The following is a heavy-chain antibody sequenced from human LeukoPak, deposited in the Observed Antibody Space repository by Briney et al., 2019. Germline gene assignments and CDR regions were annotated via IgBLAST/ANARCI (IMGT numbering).Heavy chain of an antibody. D-gene: IGHD3-3*01. J-gene: IGHJ5*02. V-gene: IGHV4-39*07. CDR2: IYYSGST. CDR1: GGSISSSSYY. Sequence: SETLSLTCTVSGGSISSSSYYWGWIRPPPGKGLEWIGSIYYSGSTYYNPSLKSRVTISVDTSKNQFSLKLSSVTAADTAVYYCARVNGITIFGVVMGVAWFDPWGQGTLVTVSS. CDR3: ARVNGITIFGVVMGVAWFDP.